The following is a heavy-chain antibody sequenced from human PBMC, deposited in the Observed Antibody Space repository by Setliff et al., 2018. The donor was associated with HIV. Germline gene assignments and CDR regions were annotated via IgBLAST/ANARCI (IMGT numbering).Heavy chain of an antibody. V-gene: IGHV4-59*11. D-gene: IGHD5-18*01. CDR3: ARTRGYSYGTIAGFDY. CDR2: ISYSGSS. CDR1: GASIRSQY. Sequence: SETLSLTCTVSGASIRSQYWSWIRKPPGKGLEWIGYISYSGSSNYNPSLESRVAMSVDTSKQQFSLEVSSVTAADTAVYYCARTRGYSYGTIAGFDYWGRGSLVTVSS. J-gene: IGHJ4*01.